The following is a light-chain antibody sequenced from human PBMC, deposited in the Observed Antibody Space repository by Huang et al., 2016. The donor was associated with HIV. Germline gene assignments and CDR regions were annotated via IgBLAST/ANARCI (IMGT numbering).Light chain of an antibody. V-gene: IGKV3-11*01. CDR1: QSVSSD. CDR3: QQRSDWPRT. CDR2: GAS. J-gene: IGKJ2*01. Sequence: EIVLTQSPATLSLSPGERATLSCRASQSVSSDLDWYQQKAGQAPRLLSYGASNRATGSPARFSGSGSGTDFTLTISSLEPEDFAVYYCQQRSDWPRTFGQGTKLEIK.